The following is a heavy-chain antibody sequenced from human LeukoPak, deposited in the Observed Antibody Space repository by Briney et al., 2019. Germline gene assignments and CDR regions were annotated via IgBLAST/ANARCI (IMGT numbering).Heavy chain of an antibody. J-gene: IGHJ5*01. CDR2: TYYRSKWYD. D-gene: IGHD6-19*01. V-gene: IGHV6-1*01. CDR3: ARDLGTSGWYTFDF. CDR1: GDSVSSKNGA. Sequence: SQTLSLTCAISGDSVSSKNGAWNWIRQSPSGGLEWLGRTYYRSKWYDEYADSVKGRVTISPDTSKNQFSLHVYSVTPEDTAVYYCARDLGTSGWYTFDFWGQGTLVTGSS.